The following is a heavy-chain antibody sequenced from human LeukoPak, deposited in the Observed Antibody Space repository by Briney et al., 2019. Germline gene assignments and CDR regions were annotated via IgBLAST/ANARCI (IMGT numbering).Heavy chain of an antibody. D-gene: IGHD5-24*01. CDR1: GFTFSSYG. J-gene: IGHJ4*02. Sequence: GGSLRLSCAASGFTFSSYGMHWVRQAPGKGLEWVAVIWYDGSNKYYADSVRGRFTISRDNSKNTLYLQMNSLRAEDTAVYYCARSRVATIWWVFDYWGQGTLVTVSS. CDR3: ARSRVATIWWVFDY. V-gene: IGHV3-33*01. CDR2: IWYDGSNK.